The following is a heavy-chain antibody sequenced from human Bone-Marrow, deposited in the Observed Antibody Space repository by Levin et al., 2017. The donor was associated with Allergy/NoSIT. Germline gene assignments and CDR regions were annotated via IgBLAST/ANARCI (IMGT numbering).Heavy chain of an antibody. CDR2: ISDDGSNK. CDR1: GFTFSGHA. D-gene: IGHD1-26*01. CDR3: ARGYSVEWELHFDY. Sequence: GGSLRLSCAASGFTFSGHAMHWVRQAPGKGLAWVAFISDDGSNKYYADSVRGRFTISRDNSKNTVYLQMNSLSAEDTAVYYCARGYSVEWELHFDYWGQGTLVTVSS. J-gene: IGHJ4*02. V-gene: IGHV3-30-3*01.